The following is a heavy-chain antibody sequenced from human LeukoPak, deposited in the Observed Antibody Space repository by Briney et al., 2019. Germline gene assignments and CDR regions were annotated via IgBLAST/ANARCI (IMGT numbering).Heavy chain of an antibody. D-gene: IGHD6-19*01. Sequence: PGGSLRLSCAASGFTFSSYGMSWVRQAPGKGLEWISYISSSSTTIYYADSVKGRFTISRDNAKNSLYLQMNSLRDEDTAVYYCARALAVAGHFDYWGQGTLVTVSS. CDR2: ISSSSTTI. V-gene: IGHV3-48*02. J-gene: IGHJ4*02. CDR3: ARALAVAGHFDY. CDR1: GFTFSSYG.